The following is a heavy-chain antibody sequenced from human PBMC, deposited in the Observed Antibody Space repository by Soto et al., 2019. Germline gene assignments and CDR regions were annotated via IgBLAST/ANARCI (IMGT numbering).Heavy chain of an antibody. D-gene: IGHD2-15*01. CDR3: ARAPRYCSGGSCNWFDP. V-gene: IGHV6-1*01. CDR2: TYYRSKWYN. Sequence: SQTLSLTCAISGDSVSSNSAAWNWIRQSPSRGLEWLGRTYYRSKWYNDYAVSVKSRITINPDTSKNQFSLQLNSVTPEDTAVYYCARAPRYCSGGSCNWFDPWGQGTLVTVSS. J-gene: IGHJ5*02. CDR1: GDSVSSNSAA.